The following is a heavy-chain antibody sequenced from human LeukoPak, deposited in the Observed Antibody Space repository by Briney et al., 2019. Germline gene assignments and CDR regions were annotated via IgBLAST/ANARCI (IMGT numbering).Heavy chain of an antibody. CDR1: GFAFSVYA. D-gene: IGHD6-19*01. CDR3: AKPISGGLAVTADWFRH. J-gene: IGHJ4*01. Sequence: TGGSLRLSCAASGFAFSVYAMSWLRQPPGKGLEWVSTINANSISTSYAASVRGRFTISRDNAKDTLYLQLNTLRADDTATYYCAKPISGGLAVTADWFRHWGQGTLVVVSS. V-gene: IGHV3-23*01. CDR2: INANSIST.